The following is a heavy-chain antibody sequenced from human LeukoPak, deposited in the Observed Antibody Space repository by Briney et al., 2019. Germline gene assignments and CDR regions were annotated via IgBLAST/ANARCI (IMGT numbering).Heavy chain of an antibody. CDR1: GGSITSSNYY. CDR3: VYYYGSGSVEY. D-gene: IGHD3-10*01. J-gene: IGHJ4*02. Sequence: PSETVSLTCTVSGGSITSSNYYWGWIRQPPGKGLEWIGSFYYSGSTNYNPSLKSRVTISVDTSKNQFSLKLSSVTAADTAVYYCVYYYGSGSVEYWGQGTLVTVSS. CDR2: FYYSGST. V-gene: IGHV4-39*01.